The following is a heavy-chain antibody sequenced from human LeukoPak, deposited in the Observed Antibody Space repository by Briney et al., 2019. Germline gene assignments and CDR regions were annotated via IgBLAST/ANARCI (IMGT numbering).Heavy chain of an antibody. CDR2: IGSSGTYI. D-gene: IGHD3-22*01. CDR3: ATYSSLNRREFQY. CDR1: GFTFSYYS. V-gene: IGHV3-21*01. Sequence: PGGSLRLSCAVSGFTFSYYSMNWVRQAPGKGLEWVSSIGSSGTYIYYADSVRGRFTISRDNAKNSLYLQMNSLRAEDTAVYYCATYSSLNRREFQYWGQGTLLTVSS. J-gene: IGHJ1*01.